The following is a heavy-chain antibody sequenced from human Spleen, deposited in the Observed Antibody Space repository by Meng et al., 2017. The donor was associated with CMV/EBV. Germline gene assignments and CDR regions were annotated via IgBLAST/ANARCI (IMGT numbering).Heavy chain of an antibody. J-gene: IGHJ5*02. CDR2: INPNSGGT. V-gene: IGHV1-2*02. CDR1: GYTFTGYY. Sequence: ASVKVSCKASGYTFTGYYMHWVRQAPGQGLEWMGWINPNSGGTNYAQKFQGRVTMTRDTSISTAYMELSRLRSDDTAVYYCARLYCSSTSCFNEGGENWFDPWGQGTLVTVSS. CDR3: ARLYCSSTSCFNEGGENWFDP. D-gene: IGHD2-2*01.